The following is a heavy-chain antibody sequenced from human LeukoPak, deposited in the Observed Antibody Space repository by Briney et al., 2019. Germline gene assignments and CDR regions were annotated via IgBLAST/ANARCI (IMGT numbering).Heavy chain of an antibody. D-gene: IGHD2-2*01. CDR1: GFTYRNYY. CDR2: IWYDGKKE. CDR3: ARALGSTDDC. V-gene: IGHV3-33*01. J-gene: IGHJ4*02. Sequence: GVTLRLSCASSGFTYRNYYMHWAPQAPAKGLEWVAGIWYDGKKEHYADSVKGRFTISRDNSKNTLDLQMNSLRAEDTAVYYCARALGSTDDCWGQGTLVTVSS.